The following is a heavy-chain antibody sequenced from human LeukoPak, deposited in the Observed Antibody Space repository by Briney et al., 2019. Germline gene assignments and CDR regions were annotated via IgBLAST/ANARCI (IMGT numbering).Heavy chain of an antibody. D-gene: IGHD6-13*01. V-gene: IGHV3-21*01. CDR2: ISSSSSYI. J-gene: IGHJ4*02. CDR3: ARDMRAAAAVRPVDY. CDR1: GFTFSSYE. Sequence: GGSLRLSCAASGFTFSSYEMNWVRQAPGKGLEWVSSISSSSSYIYYADSVKGRFTISRDNAKNSLYLQMNSLRAEDTAVYYCARDMRAAAAVRPVDYWGQGTLVTVSS.